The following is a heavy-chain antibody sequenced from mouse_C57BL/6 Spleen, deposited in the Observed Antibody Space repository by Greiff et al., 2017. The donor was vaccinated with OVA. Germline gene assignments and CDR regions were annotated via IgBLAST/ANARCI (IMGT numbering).Heavy chain of an antibody. V-gene: IGHV1-82*01. Sequence: VKLQESGPELVKPGASVKISCKASGYAFSSSWMNWVKQRPGKGLEWIGRIYPGDGDTNYNGKFKGKATLTADKSSSTAYMQLSSLTSEDSAVYFCATPYDGYYEAWFAYWGQGTLVTVSA. J-gene: IGHJ3*01. CDR2: IYPGDGDT. CDR3: ATPYDGYYEAWFAY. CDR1: GYAFSSSW. D-gene: IGHD2-3*01.